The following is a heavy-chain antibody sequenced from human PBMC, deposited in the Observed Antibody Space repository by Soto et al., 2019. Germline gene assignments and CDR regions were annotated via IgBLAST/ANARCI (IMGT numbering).Heavy chain of an antibody. CDR2: IIPIFGTA. J-gene: IGHJ4*02. Sequence: VASVKVSCKASGGTFSSYAISWVRQAPGQGLEWMGGIIPIFGTANYAQKFQGRVTITADESTSTAYMELSSLRSEDTAVYYCAIVVSLGSYYGGYYFDYWGQGTLVTVSS. D-gene: IGHD1-26*01. CDR3: AIVVSLGSYYGGYYFDY. V-gene: IGHV1-69*13. CDR1: GGTFSSYA.